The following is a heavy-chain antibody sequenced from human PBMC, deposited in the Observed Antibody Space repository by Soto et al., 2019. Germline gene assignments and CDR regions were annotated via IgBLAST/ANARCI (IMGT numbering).Heavy chain of an antibody. CDR1: GASISSYF. D-gene: IGHD3-22*01. CDR2: IYYSGTT. V-gene: IGHV4-59*08. J-gene: IGHJ4*02. CDR3: GASDSGGYI. Sequence: QVQLQESGPGLVKASETLSLTCTVSGASISSYFWNWIRQSPGKGLEYIGYIYYSGTTYYNPSLRGRVTISVDTSKKQFSLTLNSVTAADTAVYYCGASDSGGYIWGQGTLVSVSS.